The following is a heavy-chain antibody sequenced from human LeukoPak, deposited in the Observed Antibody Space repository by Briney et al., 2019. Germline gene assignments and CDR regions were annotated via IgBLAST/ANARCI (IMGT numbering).Heavy chain of an antibody. V-gene: IGHV1-2*02. CDR2: INPNRGGT. CDR3: ARLVCGPDGDH. J-gene: IGHJ4*02. D-gene: IGHD2-21*01. CDR1: GYTFTDYY. Sequence: ASVKVSCKASGYTFTDYYMHWVRQAPGQGLEWMGWINPNRGGTNYAQKFQGRVTMTRDTSISTVYMELSRLRSDDTAVYYCARLVCGPDGDHWGQGTLVTDSS.